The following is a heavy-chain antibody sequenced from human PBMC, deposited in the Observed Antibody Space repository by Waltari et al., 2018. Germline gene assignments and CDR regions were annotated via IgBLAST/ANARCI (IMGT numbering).Heavy chain of an antibody. CDR3: ARAGAEQQLVEYFQH. J-gene: IGHJ1*01. D-gene: IGHD6-13*01. Sequence: QVQMQESGPGLVKPSETLSLTCAVSGYSISRIYYWGWIRQPPGKGLEWIGEINHSGSTNYNPSLKSRVTISVDTSKNQFSLKLSSVTAADTAVYYCARAGAEQQLVEYFQHWGQGTLVTVSS. V-gene: IGHV4-38-2*01. CDR2: INHSGST. CDR1: GYSISRIYY.